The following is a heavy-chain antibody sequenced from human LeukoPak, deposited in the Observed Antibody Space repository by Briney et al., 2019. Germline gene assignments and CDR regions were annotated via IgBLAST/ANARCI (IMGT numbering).Heavy chain of an antibody. J-gene: IGHJ4*02. CDR3: ARVRSGLSVLREYSGYGSLDY. CDR1: GGSFSGYY. Sequence: SETLSLTCAVYGGSFSGYYWSWIRQPPGKGLEWIGEINHSGSTNYNPSLKSRVTISVDTSKNQFSLKLSSVTAADTAVYYCARVRSGLSVLREYSGYGSLDYWGQGTLVTVSS. D-gene: IGHD5-12*01. V-gene: IGHV4-34*01. CDR2: INHSGST.